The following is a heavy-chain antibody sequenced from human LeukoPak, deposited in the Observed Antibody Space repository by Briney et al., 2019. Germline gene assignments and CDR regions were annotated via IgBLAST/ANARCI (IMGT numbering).Heavy chain of an antibody. CDR2: INPNSGGT. V-gene: IGHV1-2*02. D-gene: IGHD2-2*01. CDR3: ARVGFYCSSTSCYFGVRNWFDP. CDR1: GYTFTGYY. Sequence: ASVKVSCKASGYTFTGYYMHWVRQAPGQGLEWMGWINPNSGGTNYAQKFQGRVTMTRDTSNSTAYMELSRLRSDDTAVYYCARVGFYCSSTSCYFGVRNWFDPWGQGTLVTVSS. J-gene: IGHJ5*02.